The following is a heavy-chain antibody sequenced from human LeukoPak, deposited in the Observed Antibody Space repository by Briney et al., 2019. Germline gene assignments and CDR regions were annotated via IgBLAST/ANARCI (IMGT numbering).Heavy chain of an antibody. J-gene: IGHJ5*02. D-gene: IGHD6-19*01. CDR1: GGSISTSSYY. V-gene: IGHV4-39*07. CDR3: ARGTLGGWYRWFDP. Sequence: KPSETLSLTCTVSGGSISTSSYYWGWIRQPPGKGLEWIGSSYYSGSTYYNPALKSRVTISVDTSRNQFSLKLSSVTAADTAVYYCARGTLGGWYRWFDPWGQGTLVTVSS. CDR2: SYYSGST.